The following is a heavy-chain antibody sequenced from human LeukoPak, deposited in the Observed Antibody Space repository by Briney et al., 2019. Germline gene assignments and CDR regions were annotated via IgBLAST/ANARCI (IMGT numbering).Heavy chain of an antibody. J-gene: IGHJ3*02. CDR3: ARQSWNDLGAFDI. Sequence: SETLSLTCTVSGGSISSSSYYCGWIRQPPGKGLEWIGSIYYSGSTYYNPSLKSRVTISVDTSKNQFSLKLSSVTAADTAVYYCARQSWNDLGAFDIWGQGTMVTVSS. CDR2: IYYSGST. CDR1: GGSISSSSYY. V-gene: IGHV4-39*01. D-gene: IGHD1-1*01.